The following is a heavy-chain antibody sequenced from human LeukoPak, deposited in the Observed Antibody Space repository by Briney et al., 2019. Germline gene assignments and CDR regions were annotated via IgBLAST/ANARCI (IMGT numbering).Heavy chain of an antibody. CDR3: ARSGRDGYNYKGAVDY. D-gene: IGHD5-24*01. CDR2: INHSGST. J-gene: IGHJ4*02. V-gene: IGHV4-34*01. CDR1: GGSFSGYY. Sequence: PSETLSLTCAVYGGSFSGYYWNWIRQPPGKGLEWIGEINHSGSTNYNPSLKSRVTISVDTSKNQFSLKLSSVTAADTAVYYCARSGRDGYNYKGAVDYWGQGTLVTVSS.